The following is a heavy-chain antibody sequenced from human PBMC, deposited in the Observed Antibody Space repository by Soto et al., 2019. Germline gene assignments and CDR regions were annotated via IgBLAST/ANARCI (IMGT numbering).Heavy chain of an antibody. J-gene: IGHJ4*01. CDR1: GGSISSGGYY. Sequence: SETLSLTCTVSGGSISSGGYYWSWIRQHPGKGLEWIGYIYYSGSTYYNPSLKSRVTISVDTSKNQFSLKLSSVTAADTAVYYCARGGPREWYYGSGSYHPHFAYWGQGTLVTVSS. V-gene: IGHV4-31*03. CDR2: IYYSGST. D-gene: IGHD3-10*01. CDR3: ARGGPREWYYGSGSYHPHFAY.